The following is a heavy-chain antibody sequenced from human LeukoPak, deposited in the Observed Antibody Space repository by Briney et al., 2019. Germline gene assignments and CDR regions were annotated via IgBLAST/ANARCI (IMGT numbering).Heavy chain of an antibody. Sequence: GGSLRLSCAASGFTFSSYEMNWVRQAPGKGLEWVSYISSSGSTIYYADSVKGRFTISGDNAKNSLYLQMNSLRAEDTAVYYCARGLAEAGDGSWFDPWGQGTLVTVSS. D-gene: IGHD6-19*01. V-gene: IGHV3-48*03. CDR1: GFTFSSYE. J-gene: IGHJ5*02. CDR3: ARGLAEAGDGSWFDP. CDR2: ISSSGSTI.